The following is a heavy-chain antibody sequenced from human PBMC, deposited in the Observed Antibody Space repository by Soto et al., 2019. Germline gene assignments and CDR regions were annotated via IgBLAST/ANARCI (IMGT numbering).Heavy chain of an antibody. Sequence: EVQLLESGGGLVQPGGSLRLSCAASGFTFSTYAMSWVRQAPGKVLAWVSSISASGGTTYYADSVKGRFTMSRDNSKNPLYLQLNSLRAEDTAVYYCAKDIRGAAYWGQGTLVTVSS. J-gene: IGHJ4*02. CDR1: GFTFSTYA. V-gene: IGHV3-23*01. CDR3: AKDIRGAAY. D-gene: IGHD2-15*01. CDR2: ISASGGTT.